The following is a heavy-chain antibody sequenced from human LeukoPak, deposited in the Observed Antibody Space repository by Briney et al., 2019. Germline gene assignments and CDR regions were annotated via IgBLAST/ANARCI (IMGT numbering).Heavy chain of an antibody. D-gene: IGHD4-23*01. CDR3: ARGGKATVVTM. V-gene: IGHV4-4*07. CDR2: MYSSGST. CDR1: GGSIYSYY. Sequence: SETLSLTCTVSGGSIYSYYWTWIRQSAGKGLEWIGRMYSSGSTNYNPSLKSRVSMSVDTSKNQFSVELTSVTAADTAVYYCARGGKATVVTMWGQGILVTVSS. J-gene: IGHJ4*02.